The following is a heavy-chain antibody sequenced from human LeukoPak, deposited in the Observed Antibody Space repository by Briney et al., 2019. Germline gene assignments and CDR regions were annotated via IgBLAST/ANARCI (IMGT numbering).Heavy chain of an antibody. J-gene: IGHJ4*02. D-gene: IGHD3-10*01. CDR2: SRSKANSYAT. CDR1: EFTFSGSA. V-gene: IGHV3-73*01. CDR3: TRHTNTVTDGSGSYPSPLDY. Sequence: PGGSPRLSCAAAEFTFSGSALHWVRQAAGKGLEWVGRSRSKANSYATAYAASVKGRFTISRDDSKNTAYLQMNSLKTEDTAVYYCTRHTNTVTDGSGSYPSPLDYWGQGTLVTVSS.